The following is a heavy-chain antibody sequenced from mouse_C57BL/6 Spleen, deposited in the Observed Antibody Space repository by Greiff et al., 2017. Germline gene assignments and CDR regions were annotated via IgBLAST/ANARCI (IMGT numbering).Heavy chain of an antibody. Sequence: EVKVEESGGGLVQPGGSMKLSCVASGFTFSNYWMNWVRQSPEKGLEWVAQIRLKSDNYATHYAESVKGRFTISRDDSKSSVYLQMNNLRAEDTGIYYCTYIYYYCSSYFYAMDYWGQGTSVTVSS. V-gene: IGHV6-3*01. CDR3: TYIYYYCSSYFYAMDY. J-gene: IGHJ4*01. CDR1: GFTFSNYW. CDR2: IRLKSDNYAT. D-gene: IGHD1-1*01.